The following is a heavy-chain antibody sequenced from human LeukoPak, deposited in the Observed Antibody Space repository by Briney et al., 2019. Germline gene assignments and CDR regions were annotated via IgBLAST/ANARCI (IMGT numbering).Heavy chain of an antibody. CDR3: ARSRSLLNWFDP. CDR2: ISYDGSNK. D-gene: IGHD3-10*01. Sequence: GSLRLSCAASGLTFSSYAMHWVRQAPGKGLEWVAVISYDGSNKYYADSMKGRFTISRDNSKNTLYLQMNSLRAEDTAVYYCARSRSLLNWFDPWGQGTLVTVSS. V-gene: IGHV3-30*04. CDR1: GLTFSSYA. J-gene: IGHJ5*02.